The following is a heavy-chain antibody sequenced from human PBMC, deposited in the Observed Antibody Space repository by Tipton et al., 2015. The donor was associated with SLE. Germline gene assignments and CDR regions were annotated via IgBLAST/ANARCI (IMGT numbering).Heavy chain of an antibody. CDR2: IYPGDSDS. Sequence: QSGPEVKKPGESLKISCKGSGYTFTSYWIGWVRQMPGKGLEWMGIIYPGDSDSRYSPSFQGQVTISADKSISTAYLQWSSLRTSDTAMYYCARSRGDYGDYDAYDLWGQGTMVTVSS. D-gene: IGHD4-17*01. CDR3: ARSRGDYGDYDAYDL. V-gene: IGHV5-51*01. J-gene: IGHJ3*01. CDR1: GYTFTSYW.